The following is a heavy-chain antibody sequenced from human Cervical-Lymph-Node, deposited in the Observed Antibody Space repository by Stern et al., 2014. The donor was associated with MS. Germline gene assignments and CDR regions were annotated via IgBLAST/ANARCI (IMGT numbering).Heavy chain of an antibody. CDR3: AREGYCDY. CDR2: IKQDGSEK. CDR1: GFTFSRSW. V-gene: IGHV3-7*01. D-gene: IGHD2-15*01. Sequence: EVQLVQYGGGLVQPGGSLRLSCAASGFTFSRSWMSWVRQAPGKGLEWVANIKQDGSEKNYVDSVKGRFTISRDNAKNSLYLQMNSLRAEDTAMYYCAREGYCDYWGQGTLVTVSS. J-gene: IGHJ4*02.